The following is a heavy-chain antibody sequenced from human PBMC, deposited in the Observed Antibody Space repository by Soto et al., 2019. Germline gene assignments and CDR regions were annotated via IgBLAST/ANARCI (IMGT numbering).Heavy chain of an antibody. V-gene: IGHV3-23*01. CDR2: IIDSGGST. CDR1: GFTFSSCA. Sequence: LRLSCAASGFTFSSCAMGWVRQAPGKRLEWVSDIIDSGGSTYYADSVKGRFTISRDNSKSTLYLQMNSLRAEDTALYYCAKGRSYYYYYGVDVWGQGTTVTVSS. CDR3: AKGRSYYYYYGVDV. J-gene: IGHJ6*02.